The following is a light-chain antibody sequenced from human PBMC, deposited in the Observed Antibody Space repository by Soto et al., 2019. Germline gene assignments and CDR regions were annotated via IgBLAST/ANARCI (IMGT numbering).Light chain of an antibody. CDR1: QSVSTN. J-gene: IGKJ1*01. CDR3: QQYNNWPRT. V-gene: IGKV3-15*01. CDR2: GAS. Sequence: DIVMTHSPATLSWSPGERPPLSCRASQSVSTNLAWYQQKPGQAPRLLIYGASTRATGIPARFSGSGSGTEFTLTISSLQSEDFAVYYCQQYNNWPRTFGQGTKVDI.